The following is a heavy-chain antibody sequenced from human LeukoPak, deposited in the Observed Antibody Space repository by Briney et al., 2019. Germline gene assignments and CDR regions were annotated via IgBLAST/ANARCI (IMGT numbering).Heavy chain of an antibody. Sequence: GGTLRLSCAASGFTFSDYGMSWVRQAPGKGLEWVSTIGGRGGSTYYADSVKGRFTISRDNSKNTLYLQMHSLRAEDTAVYYCAKQGRDWLRDYYYYMDVWGKGTTVTISS. D-gene: IGHD3-9*01. V-gene: IGHV3-23*01. CDR1: GFTFSDYG. J-gene: IGHJ6*03. CDR3: AKQGRDWLRDYYYYMDV. CDR2: IGGRGGST.